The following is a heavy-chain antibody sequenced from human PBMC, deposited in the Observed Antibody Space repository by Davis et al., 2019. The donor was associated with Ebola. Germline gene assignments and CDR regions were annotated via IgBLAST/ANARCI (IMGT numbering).Heavy chain of an antibody. CDR1: GGTFSSYA. CDR3: ARSPSGIQLWLRVGMDV. Sequence: ASVKVSCKASGGTFSSYAISWVRQAPGQGLEWMGWISAYNGITNYAQKFQGWVTMTRDTSISTAYMELRRLRSDDTAVYYCARSPSGIQLWLRVGMDVWGQGTTVTVSS. J-gene: IGHJ6*02. V-gene: IGHV1-2*04. CDR2: ISAYNGIT. D-gene: IGHD5-18*01.